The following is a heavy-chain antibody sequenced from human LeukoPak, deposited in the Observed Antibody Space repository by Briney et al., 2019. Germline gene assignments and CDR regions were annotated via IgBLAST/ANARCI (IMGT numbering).Heavy chain of an antibody. J-gene: IGHJ5*02. D-gene: IGHD2-2*01. CDR1: RFTFSSYA. CDR2: ISGSGGST. Sequence: GGSLRLSCAASRFTFSSYAMSWVRQAPGKGLEWVSAISGSGGSTYYADSVKGRFTISRDNSKNTLYLQMNSLRAEDTAVYYCAKDIVVVPAAAFDPWGQGTLVTVSS. CDR3: AKDIVVVPAAAFDP. V-gene: IGHV3-23*01.